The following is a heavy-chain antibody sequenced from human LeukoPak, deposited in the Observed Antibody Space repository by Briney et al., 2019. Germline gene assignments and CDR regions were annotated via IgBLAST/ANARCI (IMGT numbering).Heavy chain of an antibody. D-gene: IGHD3-10*01. Sequence: GGSLRLSCAASGFTFDTYDFHWVRRVPGKGLEWVSGIGTAGDTYYPGSVRGRLTISREDAKNSLYLQMNSLTAGDTAVYFCARSLRPGTCYRGLDALDVWGPGTTVTVSS. CDR2: IGTAGDT. CDR3: ARSLRPGTCYRGLDALDV. J-gene: IGHJ6*02. CDR1: GFTFDTYD. V-gene: IGHV3-13*01.